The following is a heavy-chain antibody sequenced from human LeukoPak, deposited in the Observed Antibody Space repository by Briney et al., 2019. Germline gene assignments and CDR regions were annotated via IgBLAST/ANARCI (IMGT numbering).Heavy chain of an antibody. D-gene: IGHD1-26*01. CDR2: ISSSGSTI. V-gene: IGHV3-11*01. J-gene: IGHJ4*02. CDR1: GFTFSSYA. CDR3: ARDIGWELLFFDY. Sequence: GGSLRLSCAASGFTFSSYAMSWIRQAPGKGLEWVSYISSSGSTIYHEDSVKGRFTISRDNDKNSLYLQMNSLRAEDTAVYYCARDIGWELLFFDYWGQGTLVTVSS.